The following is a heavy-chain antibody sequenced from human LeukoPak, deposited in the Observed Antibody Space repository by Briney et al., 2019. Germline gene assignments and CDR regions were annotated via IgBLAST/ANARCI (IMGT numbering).Heavy chain of an antibody. J-gene: IGHJ4*02. CDR1: GFTFSAYS. Sequence: GGSLRLSCAASGFTFSAYSMNWVRQAPGKGLEWVSSINRNNDYIYYADSVKGRFTISRDNAKNSLYLQMNSLRAEDTGVYYCARWNLGSDYWGQGTLVTVSS. CDR2: INRNNDYI. D-gene: IGHD1-1*01. V-gene: IGHV3-21*01. CDR3: ARWNLGSDY.